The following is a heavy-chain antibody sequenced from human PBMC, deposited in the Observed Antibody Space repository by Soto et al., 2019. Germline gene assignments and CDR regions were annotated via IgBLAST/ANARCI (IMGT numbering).Heavy chain of an antibody. CDR1: GFTFSSYG. CDR3: GGPQGVGFDWLVEFDY. V-gene: IGHV3-33*01. CDR2: IWYDGSNK. Sequence: QVQLVESGGGVVQPGRSLRLSCAASGFTFSSYGMHWVRQAPGKGLEWVAVIWYDGSNKYYADSVKGRFTISRDNSKNTLYLQMKRLRAEDTAVYYCGGPQGVGFDWLVEFDYWGQGPLVTVSS. D-gene: IGHD3-9*01. J-gene: IGHJ4*02.